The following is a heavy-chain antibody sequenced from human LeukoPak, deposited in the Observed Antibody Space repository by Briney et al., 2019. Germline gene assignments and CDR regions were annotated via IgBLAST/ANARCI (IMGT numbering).Heavy chain of an antibody. V-gene: IGHV4-34*01. J-gene: IGHJ4*02. CDR1: GGSFSGYY. CDR3: ARRYYDSSGYYYFDY. D-gene: IGHD3-22*01. Sequence: PSETLSLTCAVYGGSFSGYYWNWIRQPPGKGPEWIGEISHSGSTYYNPSLKSRVTISVDTSKNQFSLNVNSVTAADTALYYCARRYYDSSGYYYFDYWGQGTLVTVSS. CDR2: ISHSGST.